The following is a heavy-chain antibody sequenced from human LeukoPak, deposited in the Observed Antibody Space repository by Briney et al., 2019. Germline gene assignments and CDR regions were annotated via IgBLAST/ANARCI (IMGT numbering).Heavy chain of an antibody. D-gene: IGHD4-17*01. Sequence: GGSLRLSCAASGFTFSSYEMNWVRQAPGKGLEWVSYISSSGSTIYYADSVKGRFTISRDNAKNSLYLQMNSLRAEDTAVYYCARGYGDLPFFDYWGQGTLVTVSS. CDR1: GFTFSSYE. CDR2: ISSSGSTI. V-gene: IGHV3-48*03. J-gene: IGHJ4*02. CDR3: ARGYGDLPFFDY.